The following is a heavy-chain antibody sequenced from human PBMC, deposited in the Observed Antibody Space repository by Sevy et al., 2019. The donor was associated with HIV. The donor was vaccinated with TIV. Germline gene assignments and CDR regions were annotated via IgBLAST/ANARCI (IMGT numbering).Heavy chain of an antibody. CDR2: INHSGST. Sequence: SETLSLTCAAYGESFSGYYWSWIRQPPGKGLEWIGEINHSGSTKYNPSLKRRVTISIDTSKNQFSLKLSSVTAADTAVYYCAGGPRRSWNVGNWFDPWGQGTLVTVSS. CDR3: AGGPRRSWNVGNWFDP. V-gene: IGHV4-34*01. D-gene: IGHD6-13*01. J-gene: IGHJ5*02. CDR1: GESFSGYY.